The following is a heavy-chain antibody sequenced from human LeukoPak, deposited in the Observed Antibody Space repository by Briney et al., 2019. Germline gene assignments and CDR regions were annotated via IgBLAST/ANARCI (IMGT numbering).Heavy chain of an antibody. V-gene: IGHV3-23*01. Sequence: GGSLRLPCAASGLTFSNYAMSWVRQAPGKGLEWVSTISSSGGSTNYVDSVKGRFTISRDNSKNTLYLQMNSLRAEDTAVYYCAKDHEGGRWDYFDYWGQGTLVTVSS. D-gene: IGHD3-16*01. CDR2: ISSSGGST. CDR3: AKDHEGGRWDYFDY. CDR1: GLTFSNYA. J-gene: IGHJ4*02.